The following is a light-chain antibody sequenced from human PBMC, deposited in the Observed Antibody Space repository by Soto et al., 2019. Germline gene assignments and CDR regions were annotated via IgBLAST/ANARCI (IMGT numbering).Light chain of an antibody. CDR3: QQYSSYWT. J-gene: IGKJ1*01. CDR1: QSISNW. Sequence: DIQMTQSPSTLSASVGDRVTITCRASQSISNWLAWYQQKPGKASKLLIYDASSLESGVPSRFSGSGSGTEFTLTISSMQPDDFATYYCQQYSSYWTFGQGTKVDI. CDR2: DAS. V-gene: IGKV1-5*01.